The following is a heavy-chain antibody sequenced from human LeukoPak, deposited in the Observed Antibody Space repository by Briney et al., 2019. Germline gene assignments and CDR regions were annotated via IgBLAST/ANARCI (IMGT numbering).Heavy chain of an antibody. CDR3: ARGRLYYYDSSGYYLEDY. J-gene: IGHJ4*02. CDR2: ISAYNGNA. D-gene: IGHD3-22*01. CDR1: GYTFSSYG. V-gene: IGHV1-18*01. Sequence: ASVKVSCKASGYTFSSYGISWVRQAPGQGLEWMGWISAYNGNANYAQKFQGRVTMTRDTSISTAYMELSRLRSDDTAVYYCARGRLYYYDSSGYYLEDYWGQGTLVTVSS.